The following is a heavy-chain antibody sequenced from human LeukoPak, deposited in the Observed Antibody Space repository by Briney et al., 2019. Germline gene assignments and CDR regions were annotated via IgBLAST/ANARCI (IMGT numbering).Heavy chain of an antibody. Sequence: PSETLSLTCTVSGGSISSGDNYWGWIRQPPGKGLEWIGYIYYSGRTYYNRSLKSRVTISVDTSKNQFSLKLRSVTASDTAVYSCAKGGYSTSWAAFDIWGQGTMVTVSS. V-gene: IGHV4-30-4*01. D-gene: IGHD6-13*01. CDR3: AKGGYSTSWAAFDI. CDR2: IYYSGRT. CDR1: GGSISSGDNY. J-gene: IGHJ3*02.